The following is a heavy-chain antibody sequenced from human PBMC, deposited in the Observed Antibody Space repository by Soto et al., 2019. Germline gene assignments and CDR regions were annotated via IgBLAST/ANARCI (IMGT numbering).Heavy chain of an antibody. Sequence: QVQLVESGGGVVQPGRSLRLTCEASGLIFSGSGMHWVRQAPGKGLEWVALISYDGSRTYYADSVRDRFTISRDNGQNTLYLQMNSLRAEDTVVYFFAIWVVGSMYDNIGKYDSWGQGTLVIVSS. V-gene: IGHV3-30*03. D-gene: IGHD3-22*01. J-gene: IGHJ5*01. CDR1: GLIFSGSG. CDR3: AIWVVGSMYDNIGKYDS. CDR2: ISYDGSRT.